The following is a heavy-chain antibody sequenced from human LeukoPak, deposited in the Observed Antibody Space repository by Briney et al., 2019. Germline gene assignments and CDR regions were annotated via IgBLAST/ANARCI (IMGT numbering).Heavy chain of an antibody. V-gene: IGHV4-4*07. CDR3: ARGQYHLLYWYFDL. J-gene: IGHJ2*01. D-gene: IGHD2-2*01. CDR2: IYSSGST. Sequence: SETLSLTCAVSGGSISSYYWSWIRQPAGKGLEWIGRIYSSGSTNYNPSLKSRVTMSVDTSKNQFSLKLSSVTAADTAVYYCARGQYHLLYWYFDLWGRGTLVTVSS. CDR1: GGSISSYY.